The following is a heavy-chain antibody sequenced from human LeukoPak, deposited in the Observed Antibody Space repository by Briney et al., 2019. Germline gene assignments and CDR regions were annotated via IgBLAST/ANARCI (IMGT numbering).Heavy chain of an antibody. Sequence: GGSLRLSCAVSEFTFSNYVMNWVRQAPGKGLQWLSGISGSGGSTYYADSVEGRFTISRDNSKNTLYLQMNSLRAEDTAVYYCAKGHLVVVVPTAIDYWGQGTLVTVSS. CDR3: AKGHLVVVVPTAIDY. CDR1: EFTFSNYV. V-gene: IGHV3-23*01. D-gene: IGHD2-2*01. J-gene: IGHJ4*02. CDR2: ISGSGGST.